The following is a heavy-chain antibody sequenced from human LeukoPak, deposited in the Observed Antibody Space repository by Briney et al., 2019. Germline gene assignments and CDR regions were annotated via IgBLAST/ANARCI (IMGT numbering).Heavy chain of an antibody. CDR3: TRGGPVAGTHKYFQH. CDR1: GYTFITYD. CDR2: MNPKSGNS. Sequence: ASVKVSCKASGYTFITYDINWIRQASGQGLEWMGWMNPKSGNSGYGQRFQGRVTLTRNTSISTAYMELSSLRSEDTAVYYCTRGGPVAGTHKYFQHWGQGTLVTVSS. D-gene: IGHD6-19*01. J-gene: IGHJ1*01. V-gene: IGHV1-8*02.